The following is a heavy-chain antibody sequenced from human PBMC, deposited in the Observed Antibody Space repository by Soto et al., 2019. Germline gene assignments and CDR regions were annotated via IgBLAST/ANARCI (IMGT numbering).Heavy chain of an antibody. CDR1: GGTFSSYA. J-gene: IGHJ4*02. Sequence: ASVKVSCKASGGTFSSYAISWVRQAPGQGLEWMGGIIPIFGTANYAQKFQGRVTITADESTSTAYMGLSSLRSEDMAVYYCARGLWFGELLQYYFDYWGQGTLVTVSS. V-gene: IGHV1-69*13. CDR3: ARGLWFGELLQYYFDY. D-gene: IGHD3-10*01. CDR2: IIPIFGTA.